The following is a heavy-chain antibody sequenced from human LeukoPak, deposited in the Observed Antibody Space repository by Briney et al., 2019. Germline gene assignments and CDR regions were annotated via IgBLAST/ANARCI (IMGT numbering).Heavy chain of an antibody. J-gene: IGHJ4*02. D-gene: IGHD1-1*01. CDR2: IFHGGST. Sequence: SETLSHTCAVSGYSISSGYYWGWIRQPPGKGLEWIGTIFHGGSTYYTPSLKSRVIMSVDTSKNQFSLKLTSVTAADTAVYFCARRRQLGPKVFDYWGQGILVTVSS. V-gene: IGHV4-38-2*01. CDR3: ARRRQLGPKVFDY. CDR1: GYSISSGYY.